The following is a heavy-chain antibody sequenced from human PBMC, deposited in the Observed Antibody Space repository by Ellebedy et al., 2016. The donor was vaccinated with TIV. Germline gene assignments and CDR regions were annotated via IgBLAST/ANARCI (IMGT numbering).Heavy chain of an antibody. CDR1: GFSFSSFD. D-gene: IGHD3-3*01. Sequence: GESLKISCAASGFSFSSFDMTWVRRAPGKGLEWLSYISSTSSSIHYADSVKGRFTISRDNAKKSLYLPMNSLRDEDTAVYYCAKRSGTIPFEDWGQGTLVTVS. J-gene: IGHJ1*01. V-gene: IGHV3-48*02. CDR2: ISSTSSSI. CDR3: AKRSGTIPFED.